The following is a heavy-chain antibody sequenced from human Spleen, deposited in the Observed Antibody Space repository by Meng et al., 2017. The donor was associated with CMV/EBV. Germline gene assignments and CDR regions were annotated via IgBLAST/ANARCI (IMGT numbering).Heavy chain of an antibody. Sequence: GGSLRLSCAASGFTFDDYAMHWVRQAPGKGLEWVSGISWNSGSIGYADSVKGRFTISRDNAKNSLYLQMNSLRAEDTAMYYCARDRGDYDFWSGYSTWGQGTLVTVSS. D-gene: IGHD3-3*01. CDR1: GFTFDDYA. J-gene: IGHJ4*02. CDR3: ARDRGDYDFWSGYST. V-gene: IGHV3-9*01. CDR2: ISWNSGSI.